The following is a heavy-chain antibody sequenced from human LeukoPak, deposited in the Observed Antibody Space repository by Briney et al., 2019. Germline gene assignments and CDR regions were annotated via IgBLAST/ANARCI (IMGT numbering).Heavy chain of an antibody. CDR2: INPNSGGT. CDR3: ARVTYGSGSYYIDY. J-gene: IGHJ4*02. D-gene: IGHD3-10*01. CDR1: GYTFTGYY. Sequence: VASVKVSCKASGYTFTGYYMHWVRQAPGQGLEWMGRINPNSGGTNYAQKFQGRVTMTRDTSISTAYMELSRLRSDDTAVYYCARVTYGSGSYYIDYWGQGTLVTVSS. V-gene: IGHV1-2*06.